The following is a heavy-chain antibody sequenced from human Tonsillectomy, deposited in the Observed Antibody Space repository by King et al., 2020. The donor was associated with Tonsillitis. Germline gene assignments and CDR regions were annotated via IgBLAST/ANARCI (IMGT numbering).Heavy chain of an antibody. CDR1: GFIFSNYY. J-gene: IGHJ4*02. CDR3: ARFGSSSWDY. D-gene: IGHD6-6*01. CDR2: IWYDGSEI. Sequence: ESGGGVVQPGRSLRLSCAASGFIFSNYYIHWVRQAPGKGLEWVAVIWYDGSEINYADSVRGRFSISRDNSENTVALQMDFLRVEDTAVYYCARFGSSSWDYWGQGTQVIVSS. V-gene: IGHV3-33*01.